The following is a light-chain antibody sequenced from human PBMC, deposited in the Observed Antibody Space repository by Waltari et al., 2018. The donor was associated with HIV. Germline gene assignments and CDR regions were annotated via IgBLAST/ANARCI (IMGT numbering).Light chain of an antibody. CDR1: SSDIGNYNL. Sequence: QSALTQPASVSGSPGQSFTIPCPGTSSDIGNYNLFSWYQQHPGKAPILMIYEVTKRPSGASNRFAGSKSGNTASLTISGLQAEDEADYYCYSFTSRATWVFGGGTRLTVL. CDR3: YSFTSRATWV. V-gene: IGLV2-23*02. J-gene: IGLJ3*02. CDR2: EVT.